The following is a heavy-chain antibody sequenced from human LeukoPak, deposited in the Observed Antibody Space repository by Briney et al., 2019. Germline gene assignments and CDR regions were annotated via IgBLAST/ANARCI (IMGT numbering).Heavy chain of an antibody. V-gene: IGHV3-30*18. CDR1: GFAFSSYG. CDR2: ISYDGSNK. Sequence: GRSLRLSCAASGFAFSSYGMHWVRQAPGKGLEWVAVISYDGSNKYYADSVKGRFTISRDNSKNTLYQQMNSLRAEDTAVYYCAKDIDYGDYDVPDYNWFDPWGQGTLVTVSS. CDR3: AKDIDYGDYDVPDYNWFDP. D-gene: IGHD4-17*01. J-gene: IGHJ5*02.